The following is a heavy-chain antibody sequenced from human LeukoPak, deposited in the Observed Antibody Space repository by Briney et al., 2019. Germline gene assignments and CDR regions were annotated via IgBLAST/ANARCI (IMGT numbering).Heavy chain of an antibody. CDR3: ARQRQQLAPFDY. Sequence: SETLSLTCAVYGGSFSGYYWSWIRQPPGKGLEWIGEINHSGSTNYNPSLKSRVTISVDTSKDQFSLKLSSVTAADTAVYYCARQRQQLAPFDYWGQGTLVTVSS. D-gene: IGHD6-13*01. CDR2: INHSGST. V-gene: IGHV4-34*01. CDR1: GGSFSGYY. J-gene: IGHJ4*02.